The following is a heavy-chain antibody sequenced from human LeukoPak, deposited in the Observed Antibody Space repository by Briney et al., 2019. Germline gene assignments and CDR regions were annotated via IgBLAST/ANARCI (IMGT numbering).Heavy chain of an antibody. J-gene: IGHJ3*01. CDR3: ARHRSLNVYDSSGYYYPDAFDV. CDR1: GGSINTYY. CDR2: IYYSGST. D-gene: IGHD3-22*01. V-gene: IGHV4-59*01. Sequence: SETLSLTCTVSGGSINTYYWNWIRQPPGKGLEWIGYIYYSGSTNYNPSLKSRVTISVDTSRNQLSLKLNSVTAADTAVYYCARHRSLNVYDSSGYYYPDAFDVWGQGTMVTVSS.